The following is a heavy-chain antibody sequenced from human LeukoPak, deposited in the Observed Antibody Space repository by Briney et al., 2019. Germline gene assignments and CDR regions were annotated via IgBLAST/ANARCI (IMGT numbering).Heavy chain of an antibody. D-gene: IGHD3-22*01. CDR3: AKNYYDSSGYYPDAFDI. J-gene: IGHJ3*02. CDR2: VSSSCDST. Sequence: GGSLRLSCAASGFTFSSYVMSWVRQAPGKGPGWVSRVSSSCDSTYYADSVKGRFTVSRDNSKNTLYLQMNSLGAEDTGVYYCAKNYYDSSGYYPDAFDIWGQGTMVTVSS. V-gene: IGHV3-23*01. CDR1: GFTFSSYV.